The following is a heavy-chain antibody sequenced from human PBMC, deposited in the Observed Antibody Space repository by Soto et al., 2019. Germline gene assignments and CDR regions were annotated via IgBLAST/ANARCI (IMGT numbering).Heavy chain of an antibody. CDR2: IYPGDSDT. V-gene: IGHV5-51*01. CDR1: GYSFTTYW. J-gene: IGHJ5*02. Sequence: GESRKISCKRSGYSFTTYWIAWVRQMPGKGLEWMGIIYPGDSDTRYNPSFQGQVTISADKSISTAYLQCNSLKPSDTAIYYCARRLERDWFDPWGQGTLVTVSS. CDR3: ARRLERDWFDP.